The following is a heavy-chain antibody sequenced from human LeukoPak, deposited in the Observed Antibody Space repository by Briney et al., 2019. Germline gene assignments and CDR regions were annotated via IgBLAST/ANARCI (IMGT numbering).Heavy chain of an antibody. CDR2: IKQDGSEK. D-gene: IGHD3-10*01. Sequence: GGSLRLFCGACGLTFSSYWMTWVRQAPGKGLEEVANIKQDGSEKYYVDSVKGRFTISRDNAKNSLYLQMNSLRAEDTAVYYCASYSGYFFYMDVWGKGTTVSVSS. CDR1: GLTFSSYW. J-gene: IGHJ6*03. V-gene: IGHV3-7*01. CDR3: ASYSGYFFYMDV.